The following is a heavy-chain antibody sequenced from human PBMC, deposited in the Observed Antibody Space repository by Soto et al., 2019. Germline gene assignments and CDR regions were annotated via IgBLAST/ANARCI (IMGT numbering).Heavy chain of an antibody. CDR3: AYSVVPAATRHYYGMDV. V-gene: IGHV4-31*03. J-gene: IGHJ6*02. Sequence: QVQLQESGPGLVKPSQTLSLTCTVSGGSISSGGYYWSWIRQHPGKGLEWIGYIYYSGSTYYNPSLNPRVTISVDTSKTQFSLKLSSVTAADTAVYYCAYSVVPAATRHYYGMDVWGQGTTVTVSS. CDR1: GGSISSGGYY. D-gene: IGHD2-2*01. CDR2: IYYSGST.